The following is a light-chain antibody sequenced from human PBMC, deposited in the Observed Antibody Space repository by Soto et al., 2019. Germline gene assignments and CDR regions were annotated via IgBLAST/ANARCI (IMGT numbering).Light chain of an antibody. Sequence: QSVLTQPASVSGSPGQSITISCTGTSSDVGGYNYVSWYQQHPGKAPKLMIYDVSNRPSGVSNRFSGSKSGNTASLTISGLQAEDEADYYCSSYTSSSTLFYVFGPVTKVTDL. J-gene: IGLJ1*01. V-gene: IGLV2-14*01. CDR1: SSDVGGYNY. CDR3: SSYTSSSTLFYV. CDR2: DVS.